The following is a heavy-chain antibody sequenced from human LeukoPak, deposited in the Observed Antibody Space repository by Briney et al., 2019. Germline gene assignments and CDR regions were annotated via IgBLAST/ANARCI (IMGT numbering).Heavy chain of an antibody. Sequence: GGSLRLSCAASGLTFSSYAMSWVRQAPGKGLEWVSFISSSSSPIYYADSVKGRFTISRDNAKNSVYLQMNSLRDEDTAVYYCARGGLEWLSYWGQGTLVTVSS. CDR1: GLTFSSYA. V-gene: IGHV3-48*02. J-gene: IGHJ4*02. CDR2: ISSSSSPI. CDR3: ARGGLEWLSY. D-gene: IGHD6-19*01.